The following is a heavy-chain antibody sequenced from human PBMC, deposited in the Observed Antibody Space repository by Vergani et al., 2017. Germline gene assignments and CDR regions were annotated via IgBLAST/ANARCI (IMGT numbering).Heavy chain of an antibody. CDR2: IYTSGAT. CDR3: ASDTHSGQRADR. J-gene: IGHJ5*02. CDR1: GGPFSTGGQS. D-gene: IGHD6-19*01. Sequence: QVQLQESGPGLVKPSQTLSLTCTVSGGPFSTGGQSWTWLRQSAGKGLEGIGGIYTSGATNYNPSLRSRAIMSVDASKNQFSQTLTSVTAADTAVYYCASDTHSGQRADRWGQGILVTVTS. V-gene: IGHV4-61*02.